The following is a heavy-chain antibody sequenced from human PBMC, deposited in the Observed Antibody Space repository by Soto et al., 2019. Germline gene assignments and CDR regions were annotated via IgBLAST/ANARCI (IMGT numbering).Heavy chain of an antibody. Sequence: ASVKVSCKASGYTFTGYYMHWVRQAPGQGLEWMGWINPNSGGTNYAQKFQGWVTMTRDTSISTAYMELSRLRSDDTAVYYCARVGYSSGWHLDLWAFDIWGQGTMVTVSS. J-gene: IGHJ3*02. CDR3: ARVGYSSGWHLDLWAFDI. CDR1: GYTFTGYY. D-gene: IGHD6-19*01. V-gene: IGHV1-2*04. CDR2: INPNSGGT.